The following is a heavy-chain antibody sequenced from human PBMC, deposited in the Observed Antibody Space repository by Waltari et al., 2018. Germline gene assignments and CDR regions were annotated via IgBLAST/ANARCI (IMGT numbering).Heavy chain of an antibody. Sequence: QVQLQESGPGLVKPSETLSLTCTVSGGSISSHYWRWIRQPPGKGLEWIGYIYYSGSTNYNPSLKSRVTISVDTSKNQFSLKLSSVTAADTAVYYCARDTQYYGSGSYVCAFDIWGQGTMVTVSS. V-gene: IGHV4-59*11. D-gene: IGHD3-10*01. CDR3: ARDTQYYGSGSYVCAFDI. CDR1: GGSISSHY. CDR2: IYYSGST. J-gene: IGHJ3*02.